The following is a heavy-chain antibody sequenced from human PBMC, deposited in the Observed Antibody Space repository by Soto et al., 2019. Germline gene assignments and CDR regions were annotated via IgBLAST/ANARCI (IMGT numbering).Heavy chain of an antibody. CDR3: ATMRTSYLYYFDY. V-gene: IGHV4-59*01. J-gene: IGHJ4*02. CDR1: GVSINSYY. Sequence: SGTLSLICPVSGVSINSYYWSWIRPSPGKGLEWIGYVSDGGTTNYNPSLKSRFTISVDTSLSRFSLKLRSVTAADTAVYYCATMRTSYLYYFDYWGQGTLVTVSS. D-gene: IGHD2-2*01. CDR2: VSDGGTT.